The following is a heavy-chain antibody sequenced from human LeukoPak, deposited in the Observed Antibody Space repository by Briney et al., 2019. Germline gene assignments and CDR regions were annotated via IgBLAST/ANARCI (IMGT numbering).Heavy chain of an antibody. CDR3: AKVVHSSGYYSDY. CDR1: GFTLITYA. J-gene: IGHJ4*02. V-gene: IGHV3-23*01. CDR2: ISNSGGNT. Sequence: PGGSLRLSCAASGFTLITYAMSWVRQAPGKGLEWVSGISNSGGNTYYADSVKGRFTISRDNSKNTLYLQMNSLRAEDTAVYYCAKVVHSSGYYSDYWGQGTLVTVSS. D-gene: IGHD3-22*01.